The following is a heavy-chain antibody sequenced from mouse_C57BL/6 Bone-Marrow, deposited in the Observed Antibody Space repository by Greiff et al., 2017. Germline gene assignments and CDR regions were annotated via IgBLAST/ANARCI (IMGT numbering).Heavy chain of an antibody. D-gene: IGHD3-2*02. CDR1: GFNIKDYY. Sequence: VQLQQSGAELVRPGASVKLSCTASGFNIKDYYMHWVKQRPEQGLEWIGRIDPEDGDTEYAPKFQGKATMTADTSSNTAYLQLSSLTSEDTAVYYCTTRAAQATGYYAMDYWGQGTSVTVSS. J-gene: IGHJ4*01. CDR2: IDPEDGDT. V-gene: IGHV14-1*01. CDR3: TTRAAQATGYYAMDY.